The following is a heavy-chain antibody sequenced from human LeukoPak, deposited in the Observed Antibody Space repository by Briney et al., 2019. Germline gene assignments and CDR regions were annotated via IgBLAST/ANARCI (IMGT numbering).Heavy chain of an antibody. J-gene: IGHJ4*02. D-gene: IGHD2-2*01. V-gene: IGHV1-46*01. CDR3: ARPGYCSSTSCYLDY. CDR1: GYTFTSYY. Sequence: GASVKVSCKASGYTFTSYYMHWVRQAPGQGREWMGVINPSGGSTSYAQKFQGRVTMTRDTSTSTVYMELSSLRSEDTAVYYCARPGYCSSTSCYLDYWGQGTLVTVSS. CDR2: INPSGGST.